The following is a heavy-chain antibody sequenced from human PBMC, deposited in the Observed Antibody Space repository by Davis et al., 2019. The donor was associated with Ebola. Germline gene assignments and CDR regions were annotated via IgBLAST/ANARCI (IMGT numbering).Heavy chain of an antibody. V-gene: IGHV4-34*01. CDR3: ARRVVWKGGAFDI. CDR1: GGSFSGYY. Sequence: SETLSLTCAVYGGSFSGYYWSWIRQPPGKGLEWIGEINHIGSTNYNPSLKSRVTISVDTSKNQFSLKLSSVTAADTAVYYCARRVVWKGGAFDIWGQGTMVTVSS. CDR2: INHIGST. D-gene: IGHD2-8*02. J-gene: IGHJ3*02.